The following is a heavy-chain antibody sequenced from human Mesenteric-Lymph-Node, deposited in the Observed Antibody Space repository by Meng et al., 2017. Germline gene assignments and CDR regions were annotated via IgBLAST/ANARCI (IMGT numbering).Heavy chain of an antibody. CDR2: VSSSGSLI. Sequence: GESLKISCVASGFTFSSHEMTWVRQAPGKGLEWVSCVSSSGSLIYYADSVKGRFTISRDNAKQSLYLQMNSLRDEDTATYYCVRSYSSGWFDFWGQGTLVTVSS. J-gene: IGHJ5*01. CDR1: GFTFSSHE. V-gene: IGHV3-48*03. D-gene: IGHD6-19*01. CDR3: VRSYSSGWFDF.